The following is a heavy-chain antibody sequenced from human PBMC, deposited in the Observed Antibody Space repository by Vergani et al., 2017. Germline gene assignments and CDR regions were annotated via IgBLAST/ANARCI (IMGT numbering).Heavy chain of an antibody. V-gene: IGHV1-2*02. J-gene: IGHJ6*02. CDR2: INPNSGGT. CDR1: GYTFTGYY. D-gene: IGHD6-19*01. CDR3: ARDQGGRLATDFGMDV. Sequence: QVQLVQSGAEVKKPGASVKVSCKASGYTFTGYYMHWVRQAPGQGLEWMGWINPNSGGTNYAQKFQGRVTMTRDTSISTAYMELSRLRSDDTAVYHCARDQGGRLATDFGMDVWGQGTTVTVSS.